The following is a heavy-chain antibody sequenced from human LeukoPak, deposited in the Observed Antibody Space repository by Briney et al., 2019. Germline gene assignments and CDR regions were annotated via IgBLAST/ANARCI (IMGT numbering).Heavy chain of an antibody. CDR3: AKGYVGVDY. V-gene: IGHV3-30*18. CDR2: ISYDGSNK. Sequence: GGSLGLSCAASGFTFSSYGMHWVRQAPGKGLEWVAVISYDGSNKYYADSVKGRFTISRDNSKNTLYLQMNSLRAEDTAVFYCAKGYVGVDYWGQGTLVTVSS. J-gene: IGHJ4*02. CDR1: GFTFSSYG. D-gene: IGHD3-16*01.